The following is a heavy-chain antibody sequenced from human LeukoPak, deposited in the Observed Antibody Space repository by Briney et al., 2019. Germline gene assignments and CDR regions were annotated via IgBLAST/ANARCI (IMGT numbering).Heavy chain of an antibody. V-gene: IGHV3-7*04. J-gene: IGHJ4*02. CDR3: ARGQGVVYFDY. D-gene: IGHD1-1*01. CDR1: GFTFSSYW. Sequence: GGPLRLSCAASGFTFSSYWMSWVRQAPGKGLEWVANIKQDGSEKYYVDSVKGRFTISRDNARNSLYLQMNSLRAEDTAVYYCARGQGVVYFDYWGQGTLVTVSS. CDR2: IKQDGSEK.